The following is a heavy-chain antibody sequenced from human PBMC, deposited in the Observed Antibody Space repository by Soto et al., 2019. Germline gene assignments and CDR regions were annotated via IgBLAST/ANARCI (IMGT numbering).Heavy chain of an antibody. CDR2: IIPIFGTA. CDR1: GGTFSSYA. CDR3: ARDRDYTQYYYYGLDV. V-gene: IGHV1-69*01. J-gene: IGHJ6*02. Sequence: QVQLVQSVAEVKKPGSSVKVSCKASGGTFSSYAINWVRQAPGQGLEWMGGIIPIFGTANYAQKFQGRVTITADESTSTAYMELSSLRSEDTAVYYCARDRDYTQYYYYGLDVWGQGTTVTVSS. D-gene: IGHD2-2*02.